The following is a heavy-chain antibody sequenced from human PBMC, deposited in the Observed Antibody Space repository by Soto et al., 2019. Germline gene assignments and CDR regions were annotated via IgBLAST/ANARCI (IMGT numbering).Heavy chain of an antibody. Sequence: SETLSLTCTVSGGSISSSSYYWGWIRQPPGKGLEWIGSIYYSGSTYYNPSLKSRVTISVDTSKNQFSLKLSSVTAADTAVYYCARQSPEAGESYYYYYGMDVWGQGTTVTVSS. CDR2: IYYSGST. CDR3: ARQSPEAGESYYYYYGMDV. D-gene: IGHD7-27*01. CDR1: GGSISSSSYY. J-gene: IGHJ6*02. V-gene: IGHV4-39*01.